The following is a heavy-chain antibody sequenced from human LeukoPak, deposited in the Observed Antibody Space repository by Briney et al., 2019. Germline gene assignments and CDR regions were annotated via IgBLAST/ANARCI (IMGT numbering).Heavy chain of an antibody. CDR3: ARVVVAGGGNWFDP. CDR1: GYTFTSYG. Sequence: ASVKVSCKASGYTFTSYGISWVRQAPGQGHEWMGWISPYNGNTNYAQNLQGRVTMTTDTSTSTAYMELRSLRSDDTAVYYCARVVVAGGGNWFDPWGQGTLVTVSS. V-gene: IGHV1-18*04. D-gene: IGHD6-19*01. J-gene: IGHJ5*02. CDR2: ISPYNGNT.